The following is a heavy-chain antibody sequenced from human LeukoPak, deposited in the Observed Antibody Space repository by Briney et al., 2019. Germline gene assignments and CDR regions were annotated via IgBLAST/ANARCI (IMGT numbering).Heavy chain of an antibody. V-gene: IGHV3-7*01. CDR3: ARDLYGGNSYFDY. Sequence: PGGSLRLSCAASGFTFSSYSMNWVRQAPGKGLEWVASIKQDGSEKYYVDSVKGRFTISRDNAKNSLYLQMNSLRAEDTAVYYCARDLYGGNSYFDYWGQGTLVTVSS. CDR1: GFTFSSYS. J-gene: IGHJ4*02. D-gene: IGHD4-23*01. CDR2: IKQDGSEK.